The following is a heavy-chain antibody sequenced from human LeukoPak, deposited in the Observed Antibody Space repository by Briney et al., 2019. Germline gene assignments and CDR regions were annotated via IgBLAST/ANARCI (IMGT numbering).Heavy chain of an antibody. Sequence: HPGGSLRLSCVASGFTFSDYWMTWVRQAPGRGLEWVGRIRNKANSYTTEYAASVKGRFTISRDDSENSLYLQMNSLKTDDTAVYYCSRARAQYTSVWHPFDSWGQGTLVTVSS. CDR3: SRARAQYTSVWHPFDS. CDR2: IRNKANSYTT. J-gene: IGHJ4*02. D-gene: IGHD6-19*01. CDR1: GFTFSDYW. V-gene: IGHV3-72*01.